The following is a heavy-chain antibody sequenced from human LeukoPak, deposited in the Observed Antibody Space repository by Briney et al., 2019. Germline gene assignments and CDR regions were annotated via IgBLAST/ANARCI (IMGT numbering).Heavy chain of an antibody. J-gene: IGHJ5*02. V-gene: IGHV3-64*01. CDR3: AREISPGNWFDP. D-gene: IGHD1-26*01. CDR1: GFTFSNYA. Sequence: PGGSLRLSCAASGFTFSNYAMHWVRQAPGKGLESVSAISSNGGSTYYANSVKGRFTISRDNSKNTLYLQMGSLRADDMAVYYCAREISPGNWFDPWGQGTLVTVSS. CDR2: ISSNGGST.